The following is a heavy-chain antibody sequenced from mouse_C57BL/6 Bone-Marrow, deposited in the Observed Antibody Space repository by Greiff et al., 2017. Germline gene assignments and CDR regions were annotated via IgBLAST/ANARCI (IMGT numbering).Heavy chain of an antibody. J-gene: IGHJ2*01. D-gene: IGHD1-1*01. CDR3: ARSSIYYYGSSYDFDY. Sequence: VQLQESGPGLVQPSQSLSITCTVSGFSLTSYGVHWVRQSPGKGLEWLGVIWSGGSTDYNAAFISRLSISKDNSKSQVFFKMNSLQADDTAIYCCARSSIYYYGSSYDFDYGGQGTTLTVSS. CDR2: IWSGGST. CDR1: GFSLTSYG. V-gene: IGHV2-2*01.